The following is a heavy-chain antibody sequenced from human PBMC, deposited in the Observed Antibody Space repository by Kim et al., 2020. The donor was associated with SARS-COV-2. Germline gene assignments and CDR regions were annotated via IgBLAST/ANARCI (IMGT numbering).Heavy chain of an antibody. D-gene: IGHD6-19*01. J-gene: IGHJ4*02. CDR3: ARGYSSGWRGDDY. V-gene: IGHV4-31*02. Sequence: YNPSLKSRVNLSVDASKNQFSLKLSSVTAADTAVYYCARGYSSGWRGDDYWGQGTLVTVSS.